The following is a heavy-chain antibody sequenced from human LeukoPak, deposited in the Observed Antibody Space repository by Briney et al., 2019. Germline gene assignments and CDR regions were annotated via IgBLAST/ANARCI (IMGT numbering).Heavy chain of an antibody. CDR3: ARDGVAETTGYYFDY. J-gene: IGHJ4*02. D-gene: IGHD4-17*01. Sequence: GGSLRLSCAASGFTLSSYSMNWVRQAPGKGLGWVSSISSSSSYIYYADSVKGRFTISRDNAKNSLYLQMNSLRIEDTAVYYCARDGVAETTGYYFDYWGQGTLVTVSS. CDR2: ISSSSSYI. V-gene: IGHV3-21*01. CDR1: GFTLSSYS.